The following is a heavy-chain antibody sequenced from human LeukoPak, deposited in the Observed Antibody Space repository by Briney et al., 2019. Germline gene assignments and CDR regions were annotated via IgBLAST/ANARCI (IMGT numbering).Heavy chain of an antibody. D-gene: IGHD3-3*01. Sequence: GGSLRLSCAASGFTFSTYAMSWVRQAPGKGLEWVSVISGSGSSTYYADSVKGRFTISRDNAKNSLYLQMNSLRAEDTAVYYCAGQSYYDFWSGYYGYWGQGTLVTVSS. V-gene: IGHV3-23*01. CDR3: AGQSYYDFWSGYYGY. J-gene: IGHJ4*02. CDR1: GFTFSTYA. CDR2: ISGSGSST.